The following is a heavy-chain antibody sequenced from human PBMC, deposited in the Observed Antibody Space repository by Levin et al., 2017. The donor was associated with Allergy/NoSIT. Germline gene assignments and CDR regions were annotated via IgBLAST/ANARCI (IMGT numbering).Heavy chain of an antibody. CDR2: IYSGGST. V-gene: IGHV3-53*01. Sequence: GGSLRLSCAASGFTVSSNYMSWVRQAPGKGLEWVSVIYSGGSTYYADSVKGRFTISRDNSKNTLYLQMNSLRAEDTAVYYCASAWELLGGFDYWGQGTLVTVSS. CDR1: GFTVSSNY. J-gene: IGHJ4*02. D-gene: IGHD1-26*01. CDR3: ASAWELLGGFDY.